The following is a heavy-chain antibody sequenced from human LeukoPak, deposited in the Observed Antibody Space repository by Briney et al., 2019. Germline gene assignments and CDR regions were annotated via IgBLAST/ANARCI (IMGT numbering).Heavy chain of an antibody. CDR2: IYYSGST. Sequence: SETLSLTCTVSGGSISSGDYYWSWIRQPPGKGLEWIGYIYYSGSTYYNPSLKSRVTISVDTSKNQFSLKLSSVTAADTAVHYCARAPSYRRYYYMDVWGKGTTVTVSS. J-gene: IGHJ6*03. D-gene: IGHD5-18*01. CDR1: GGSISSGDYY. V-gene: IGHV4-30-4*08. CDR3: ARAPSYRRYYYMDV.